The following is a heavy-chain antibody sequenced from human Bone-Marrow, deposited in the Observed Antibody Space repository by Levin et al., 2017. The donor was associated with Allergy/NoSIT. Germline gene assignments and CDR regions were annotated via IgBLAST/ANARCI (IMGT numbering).Heavy chain of an antibody. Sequence: GESLKISCAASQFIFDDHGMSWVRQAPGKGLEWVSGITWNSGTTGYADSVKGRFTISRANAKNILYLPMHGRGVGGTALYYCASVGNYAVVADAFGLWGQGTMVTVSS. CDR3: ASVGNYAVVADAFGL. CDR2: ITWNSGTT. V-gene: IGHV3-20*04. CDR1: QFIFDDHG. J-gene: IGHJ3*01. D-gene: IGHD1-7*01.